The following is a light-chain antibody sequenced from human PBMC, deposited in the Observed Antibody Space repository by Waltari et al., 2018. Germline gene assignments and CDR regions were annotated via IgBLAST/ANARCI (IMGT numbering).Light chain of an antibody. Sequence: QSALTQPAAVSGSPGQSVTISCTGASSDIGRYDIVSWYQQHPGNAPKLVISDVSKRPSVVSDGVSGSKSGDAADLTISGLQFEDEADYYCCSYAGNYVWVFGGGTRLTVL. CDR1: SSDIGRYDI. CDR3: CSYAGNYVWV. J-gene: IGLJ3*02. CDR2: DVS. V-gene: IGLV2-23*02.